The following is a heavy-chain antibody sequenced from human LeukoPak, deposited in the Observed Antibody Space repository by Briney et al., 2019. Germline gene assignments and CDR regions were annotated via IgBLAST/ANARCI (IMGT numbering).Heavy chain of an antibody. D-gene: IGHD1-26*01. CDR2: IYSGGST. J-gene: IGHJ4*02. V-gene: IGHV3-53*01. CDR3: ATHQVGARVY. Sequence: PGGSLRLSCAASGFTVGSNYMSWVRQAPGKGLEWVSVIYSGGSTYYADSVKGRFTISRDNSKNTLYLQMNSLRAEDTAVYYCATHQVGARVYWGQGTLVTVSS. CDR1: GFTVGSNY.